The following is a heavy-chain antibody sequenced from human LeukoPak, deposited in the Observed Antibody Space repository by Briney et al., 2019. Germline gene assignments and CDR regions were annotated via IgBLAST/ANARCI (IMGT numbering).Heavy chain of an antibody. CDR2: INPSGGST. CDR1: GYTFTSYY. V-gene: IGHV1-46*01. Sequence: GASVKVSCKASGYTFTSYYMHWVRQAPGQGLEWMGIINPSGGSTSYAQEFQGRVTMTRDTSTSTVYMELSSLRSEDTAVYYRARVRRYCSGGSCPNWFDPWGQGTLVTVSS. J-gene: IGHJ5*02. D-gene: IGHD2-15*01. CDR3: ARVRRYCSGGSCPNWFDP.